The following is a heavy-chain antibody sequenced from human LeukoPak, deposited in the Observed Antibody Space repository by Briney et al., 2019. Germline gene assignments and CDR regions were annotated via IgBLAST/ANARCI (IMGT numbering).Heavy chain of an antibody. J-gene: IGHJ5*02. D-gene: IGHD6-13*01. CDR2: INHSGST. CDR1: GGSFSGYY. CDR3: ARAVVRAAAGTGWFDP. V-gene: IGHV4-34*01. Sequence: SETLSLTCAVYGGSFSGYYWSWIRQPPGKGLEWIGEINHSGSTNYNPSLKSRVTISVDTSKNQFSLKLSSVTAADTAEYYCARAVVRAAAGTGWFDPWGQGTLVTVSS.